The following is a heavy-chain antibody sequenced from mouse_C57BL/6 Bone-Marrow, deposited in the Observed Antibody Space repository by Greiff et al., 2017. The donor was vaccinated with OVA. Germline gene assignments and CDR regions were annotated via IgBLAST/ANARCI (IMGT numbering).Heavy chain of an antibody. CDR2: ISNGGGSH. Sequence: EVKLMESGGGLVQPGGSLKLSCAASGFTFSDYYMYWVRQTPEKRLEWVAYISNGGGSHYYPDTVKGGFAISRDNAKNPLYRQMSLLKSEDTAMYYCARQGAWFAYWSQGTLVTVSA. J-gene: IGHJ3*01. CDR1: GFTFSDYY. CDR3: ARQGAWFAY. V-gene: IGHV5-12*01.